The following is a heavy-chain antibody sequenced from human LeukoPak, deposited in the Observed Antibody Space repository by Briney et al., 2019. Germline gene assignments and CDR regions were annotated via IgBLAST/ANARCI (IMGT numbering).Heavy chain of an antibody. CDR2: IYYSGST. CDR3: ARATYSYGYRLYYYYYYYMDV. D-gene: IGHD5-18*01. CDR1: GGSISSYY. Sequence: SSETLSLTCTVSGGSISSYYWSWIRQPPGKGLEWIGYIYYSGSTNYNPSLKSRVTISVDTSKNQFSLKLSSVTAADTAVYYCARATYSYGYRLYYYYYYYMDVWGKGTTVTISS. V-gene: IGHV4-59*01. J-gene: IGHJ6*03.